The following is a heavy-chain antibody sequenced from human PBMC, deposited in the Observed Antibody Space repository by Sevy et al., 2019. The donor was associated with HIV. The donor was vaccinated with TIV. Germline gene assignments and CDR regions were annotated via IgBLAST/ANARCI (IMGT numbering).Heavy chain of an antibody. CDR2: ISYDGSNK. V-gene: IGHV3-30-3*01. D-gene: IGHD1-7*01. CDR1: GFTFSSYA. CDR3: AREAWTYGTSPYGMDV. Sequence: GESLKISCAASGFTFSSYAMHWVRQAPGKGLEWVAVISYDGSNKYYADSVKGRFTISRDNSKNSLYLQMNSLRDEDTAVYYCAREAWTYGTSPYGMDVWGQGTTVTVSS. J-gene: IGHJ6*02.